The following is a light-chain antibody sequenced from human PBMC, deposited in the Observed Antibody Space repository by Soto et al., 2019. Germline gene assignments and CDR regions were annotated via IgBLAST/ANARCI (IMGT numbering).Light chain of an antibody. Sequence: DIQMTQYPSTPSASVGDRVTITCRASQSISSWLAWYQQKPGKAPKLLIYKASSLESGVPSRFSGSGSGTEFTLTISSLQPDDFATYYCQQYNSYSGTFGQGTKVDIK. CDR1: QSISSW. CDR2: KAS. CDR3: QQYNSYSGT. V-gene: IGKV1-5*03. J-gene: IGKJ1*01.